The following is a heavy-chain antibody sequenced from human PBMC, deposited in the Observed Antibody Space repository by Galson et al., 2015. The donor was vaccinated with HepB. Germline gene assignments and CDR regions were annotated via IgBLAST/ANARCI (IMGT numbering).Heavy chain of an antibody. CDR3: AKTVVTSVPYYFDY. Sequence: SLRLSCAASGFTFSSYTMNWVRQAPGKGLEWVSGISSSGGSTYYADSVEGRFTISRDNSKNTLCLQMNSLRAEDTAVYYCAKTVVTSVPYYFDYWGQGTLVTVSS. CDR2: ISSSGGST. V-gene: IGHV3-23*01. CDR1: GFTFSSYT. J-gene: IGHJ4*02. D-gene: IGHD4-23*01.